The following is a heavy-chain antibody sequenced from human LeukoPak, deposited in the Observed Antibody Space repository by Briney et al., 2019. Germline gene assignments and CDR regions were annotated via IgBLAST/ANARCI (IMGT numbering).Heavy chain of an antibody. D-gene: IGHD3-10*01. Sequence: GGSLRLSCTASGIAFNQYSMHWVRQAPGKGLEWVAFILSDGSTKYYEDSVKGRFSISRDNSNKTLYLQMNSLSAEDTGMYYCATPPYGTDTYGSWFESWGQETLVTVPS. CDR2: ILSDGSTK. CDR1: GIAFNQYS. CDR3: ATPPYGTDTYGSWFES. J-gene: IGHJ5*01. V-gene: IGHV3-30*02.